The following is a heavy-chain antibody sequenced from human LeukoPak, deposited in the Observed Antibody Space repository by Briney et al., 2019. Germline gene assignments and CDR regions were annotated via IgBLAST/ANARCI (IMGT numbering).Heavy chain of an antibody. J-gene: IGHJ4*02. Sequence: PGGSLRLSCVASGFTFSSHAMSWVRQAPGKGLEWVSTVGTGFDTYYTDSVKGRFTVSRDNSKNTLYLQMDSLRAEDTAVYYCAKGSTTSRPYYFDYWGQGTLVTVSS. CDR3: AKGSTTSRPYYFDY. CDR1: GFTFSSHA. V-gene: IGHV3-23*01. D-gene: IGHD2-2*01. CDR2: VGTGFDT.